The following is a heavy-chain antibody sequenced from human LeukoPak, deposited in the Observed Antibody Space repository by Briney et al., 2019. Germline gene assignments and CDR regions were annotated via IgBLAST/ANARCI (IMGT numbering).Heavy chain of an antibody. CDR2: IIPIFGTA. CDR3: ASGPYYYDSSGYYYFDY. V-gene: IGHV1-69*05. Sequence: SVKISCKASGGTFSSYAISWVRQAPGQGLEWMGRIIPIFGTANYAQKFQGRVTITTDESTSTAYMELSSLRSEDTAVYYCASGPYYYDSSGYYYFDYWGQGTLVTVSS. D-gene: IGHD3-22*01. J-gene: IGHJ4*02. CDR1: GGTFSSYA.